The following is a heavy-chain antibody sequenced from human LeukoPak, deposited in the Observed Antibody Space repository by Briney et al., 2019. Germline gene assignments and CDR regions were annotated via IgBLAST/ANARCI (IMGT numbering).Heavy chain of an antibody. D-gene: IGHD2-2*01. CDR1: GFTFSDYY. Sequence: GGSLRLSCAASGFTFSDYYMSWIRQAPGKGLEWVSYISSSGSTIYYADSVKGRFTISRDNAKNSLYLQMNSLRAEDTAVYYCARDCSSTSCYLYYYYGMDVWGQGTTVTVSS. V-gene: IGHV3-11*01. J-gene: IGHJ6*02. CDR2: ISSSGSTI. CDR3: ARDCSSTSCYLYYYYGMDV.